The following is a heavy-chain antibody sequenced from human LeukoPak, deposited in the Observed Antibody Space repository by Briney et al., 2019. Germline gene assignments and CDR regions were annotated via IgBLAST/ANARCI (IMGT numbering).Heavy chain of an antibody. J-gene: IGHJ5*02. D-gene: IGHD3-10*01. V-gene: IGHV4-34*01. CDR2: INHSGST. Sequence: SETLSLTCAVYGGSFSGYYWSWIRQPPGKGLEWIGEINHSGSTNYNPSLKSRVTISVDTSKNQFSLKLSSVTAADTAVYYCARGQVRGVRRYYYNWFDPWSQGTLVTVSS. CDR1: GGSFSGYY. CDR3: ARGQVRGVRRYYYNWFDP.